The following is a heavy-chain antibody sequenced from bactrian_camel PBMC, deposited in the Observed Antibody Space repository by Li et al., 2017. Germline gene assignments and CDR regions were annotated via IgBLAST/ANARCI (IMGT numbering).Heavy chain of an antibody. J-gene: IGHJ4*01. CDR2: VDSNGVT. D-gene: IGHD3*01. V-gene: IGHV3S53*01. CDR3: AAEDQAPWDMGWICNYNS. Sequence: HVQLVESGGGLVQPGGSLTLTCAASGYTSSTNVMGWFRQAPGSQRETVATVDSNGVTKVAGSVRGRFTLSKDNAKNSLYLRMDNLEPEDTALYTCAAEDQAPWDMGWICNYNSWGQGTQVTVS. CDR1: GYTSSTNV.